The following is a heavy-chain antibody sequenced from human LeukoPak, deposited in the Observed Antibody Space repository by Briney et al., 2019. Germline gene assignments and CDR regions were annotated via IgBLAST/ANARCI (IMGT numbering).Heavy chain of an antibody. CDR2: ISSSSSYI. V-gene: IGHV3-21*01. CDR3: ARVYYDILTGYSHHYMDV. Sequence: GGSLRLSCAASGFTFSSYSMNWVRQAPGKGLEWVSSISSSSSYIYYADSVKGRFTISRDNAKNSLYLQMNSLRAEDTAVYYCARVYYDILTGYSHHYMDVWGKGTTVTISS. J-gene: IGHJ6*03. D-gene: IGHD3-9*01. CDR1: GFTFSSYS.